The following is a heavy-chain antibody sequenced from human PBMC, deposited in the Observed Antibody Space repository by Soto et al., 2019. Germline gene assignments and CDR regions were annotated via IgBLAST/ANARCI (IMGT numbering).Heavy chain of an antibody. D-gene: IGHD3-3*01. V-gene: IGHV5-51*01. CDR3: ARLPLRFLEWFYGMDV. Sequence: GESLKISCKGSGYSFTSYWIGWVRQMPGKGLEWMGIIYPGDSDTRYSPSFQGQVTISADKSISTAYLQWSSLKASDTAMYYCARLPLRFLEWFYGMDVWRQGTTVTVSS. J-gene: IGHJ6*02. CDR2: IYPGDSDT. CDR1: GYSFTSYW.